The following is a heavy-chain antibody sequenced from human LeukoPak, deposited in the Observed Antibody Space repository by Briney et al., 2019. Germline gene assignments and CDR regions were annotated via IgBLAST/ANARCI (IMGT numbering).Heavy chain of an antibody. J-gene: IGHJ3*02. CDR3: ARDPVNSSGWSQGGAFDI. Sequence: AGSLRLSCAASGFTFDDYTMHWVRHAPGKGLEWVSIISWDGGSTYYADSVKGRFTISRDNSKNTLYLQMNSLRAEDTAVYYCARDPVNSSGWSQGGAFDIWGQGTMVTVSS. V-gene: IGHV3-43*01. D-gene: IGHD6-19*01. CDR1: GFTFDDYT. CDR2: ISWDGGST.